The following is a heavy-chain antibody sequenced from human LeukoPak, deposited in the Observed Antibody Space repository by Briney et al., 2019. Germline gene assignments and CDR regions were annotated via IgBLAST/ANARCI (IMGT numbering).Heavy chain of an antibody. CDR3: ARERNDAFDI. Sequence: PGGSLRLSCAASGFTFSSYAMHWVRQAPGKGLEWVTFIRNDGSNKYYADSVKGRFTISRDNSKNTLYLQMNSLRAEDTAVYYCARERNDAFDIWGQGTMVTVSS. J-gene: IGHJ3*02. CDR2: IRNDGSNK. CDR1: GFTFSSYA. V-gene: IGHV3-30*02.